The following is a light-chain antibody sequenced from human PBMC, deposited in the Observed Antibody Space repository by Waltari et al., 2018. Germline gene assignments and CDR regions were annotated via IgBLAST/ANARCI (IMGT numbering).Light chain of an antibody. Sequence: EIVLTQSPGTLSLSPGERATLSCWASQRVGRSLAWYQQKRGQAPRLLSYGASTRASGIPDRFSGSGSGTDFSLTISRLEPEDFAVYYCQHYVRLPVTFGQGTKVEIK. CDR1: QRVGRS. V-gene: IGKV3-20*01. CDR3: QHYVRLPVT. J-gene: IGKJ1*01. CDR2: GAS.